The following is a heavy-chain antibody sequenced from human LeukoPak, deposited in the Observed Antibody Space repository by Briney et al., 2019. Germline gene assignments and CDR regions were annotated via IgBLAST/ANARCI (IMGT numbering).Heavy chain of an antibody. CDR1: GGSFSGYY. Sequence: PSETLSLTCAVYGGSFSGYYWSWIRQPPGKGLEWIGEINHSGSTNYNPSLKSRVTISVDTSKNQLSLKLSSATTADTAVYYCARGQAALWFGELWGQGTLVTVSS. CDR3: ARGQAALWFGEL. CDR2: INHSGST. D-gene: IGHD3-10*01. V-gene: IGHV4-34*01. J-gene: IGHJ4*02.